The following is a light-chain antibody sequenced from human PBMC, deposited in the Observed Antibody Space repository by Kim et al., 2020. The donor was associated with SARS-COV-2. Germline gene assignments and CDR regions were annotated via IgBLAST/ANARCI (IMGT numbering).Light chain of an antibody. J-gene: IGLJ7*01. CDR1: SSDFGGYIY. CDR3: TSYTSRTTLI. Sequence: GQSVTISCTGTSSDFGGYIYVSWYQQHPGKAPKLMIYDVSNRPSGVSNRFSGSKSGNTASLTISGLQGEDEADYYCTSYTSRTTLIFGGGTQLTVL. V-gene: IGLV2-14*03. CDR2: DVS.